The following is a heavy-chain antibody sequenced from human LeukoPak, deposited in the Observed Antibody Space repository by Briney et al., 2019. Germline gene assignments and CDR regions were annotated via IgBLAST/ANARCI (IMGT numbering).Heavy chain of an antibody. CDR2: ISGSGGST. CDR1: GFTFSSYA. Sequence: GGSLRLSCAASGFTFSSYAMSWVRQAPGKGLEWVSAISGSGGSTYYADSVKSRFTISRDNSKNTLYLQMNSLRAEDTAVYYCAKDPGIGDQLGWGQGTLVTVSS. J-gene: IGHJ4*02. CDR3: AKDPGIGDQLG. D-gene: IGHD7-27*01. V-gene: IGHV3-23*01.